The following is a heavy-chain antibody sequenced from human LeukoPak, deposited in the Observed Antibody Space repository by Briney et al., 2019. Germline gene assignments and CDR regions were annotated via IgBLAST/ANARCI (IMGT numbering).Heavy chain of an antibody. CDR2: ISSSSSYI. J-gene: IGHJ3*01. CDR3: ATSRAPVTTSPDAFDF. CDR1: GFTFSSYS. V-gene: IGHV3-21*01. Sequence: GGSLRLSCAASGFTFSSYSMNWVRQAPGKGLEWVSSISSSSSYIYYADSVKGRFTVSRDNSKNTHYLHMNSLRAEDTAVYYCATSRAPVTTSPDAFDFWGQGTIVTVSS. D-gene: IGHD4-17*01.